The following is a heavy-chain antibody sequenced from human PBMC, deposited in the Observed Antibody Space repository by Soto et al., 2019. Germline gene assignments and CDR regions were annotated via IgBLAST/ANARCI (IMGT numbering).Heavy chain of an antibody. CDR3: AKDGSFMTTVTKMGF. D-gene: IGHD4-17*01. Sequence: WGSLRLSCVASGFTFSSYWMHWVRQVPGKGLEWVSAISGSGGSTYYADSVKGRFTISRDNSKNTLYLQMNSLRAEDTAVYYCAKDGSFMTTVTKMGFWGQGTLVTVSS. J-gene: IGHJ4*02. CDR2: ISGSGGST. CDR1: GFTFSSYW. V-gene: IGHV3-23*01.